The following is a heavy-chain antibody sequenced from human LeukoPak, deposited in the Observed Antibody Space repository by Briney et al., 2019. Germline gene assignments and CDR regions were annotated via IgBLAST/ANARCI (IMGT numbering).Heavy chain of an antibody. CDR2: IYHSGTT. Sequence: PSETLCLTCAVSGVAISRGGYAWNWIRQPPGKGLEWIAYIYHSGTTYYNPSLKSRVTISVDTSKNQFSLKLSSVTAADTAVYYCARSKQLAFDYWGQGTLVTVSS. CDR3: ARSKQLAFDY. CDR1: GVAISRGGYA. D-gene: IGHD6-13*01. V-gene: IGHV4-30-2*03. J-gene: IGHJ4*02.